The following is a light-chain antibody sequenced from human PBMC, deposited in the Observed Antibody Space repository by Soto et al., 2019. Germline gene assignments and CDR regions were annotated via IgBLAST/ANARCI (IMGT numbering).Light chain of an antibody. Sequence: EIVLTQSPGTLSLSPGERATLSCGASQSVNSNYLAWYQQKPGQAPRLLIYGASSRATGIPDRFSGSGSGTDFTLTISRLEPEDFAVYYLQQYGYSLTFGGGTKVEIK. CDR1: QSVNSNY. CDR2: GAS. V-gene: IGKV3-20*01. J-gene: IGKJ4*01. CDR3: QQYGYSLT.